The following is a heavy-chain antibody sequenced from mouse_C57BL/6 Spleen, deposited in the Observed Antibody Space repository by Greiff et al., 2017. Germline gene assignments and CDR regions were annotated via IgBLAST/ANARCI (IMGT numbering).Heavy chain of an antibody. D-gene: IGHD1-1*01. V-gene: IGHV5-17*01. J-gene: IGHJ4*01. Sequence: EVMLVESGGGLVKPGGSLKLSCAASGFTFSDYGMHWVRQAPEKGLEWVAYISSGSSTIYYADTVKGRFTISRDNAKNTLFLQMTSLRSEDTAMYYCARITTVYYARDYWGQGTSVTVSS. CDR3: ARITTVYYARDY. CDR1: GFTFSDYG. CDR2: ISSGSSTI.